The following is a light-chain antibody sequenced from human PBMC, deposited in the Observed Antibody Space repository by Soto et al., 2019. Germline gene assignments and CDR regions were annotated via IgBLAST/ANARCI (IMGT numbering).Light chain of an antibody. Sequence: QSVLTQPPSASGTPGQRVTISCSGSSSNIGSNTVNWYQELPGPAPKLLFYSNNQRPSGVPDRFYGSKSGTSASLAISGLQSEDEADYYCAACDDSLNGPRGVFGGGTKLTVL. CDR3: AACDDSLNGPRGV. V-gene: IGLV1-44*01. CDR1: SSNIGSNT. J-gene: IGLJ2*01. CDR2: SNN.